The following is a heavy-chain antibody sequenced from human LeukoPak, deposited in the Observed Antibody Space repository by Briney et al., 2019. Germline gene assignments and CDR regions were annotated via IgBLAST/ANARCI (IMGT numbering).Heavy chain of an antibody. CDR3: ARPEYRYGYLLDY. J-gene: IGHJ4*02. CDR2: IDPTTGGT. CDR1: GYPFSGHN. V-gene: IGHV1-2*02. D-gene: IGHD5-18*01. Sequence: GASVKVSCKASGYPFSGHNIHWVRQAPGQGLEWVGWIDPTTGGTNYAQRFQGRVTLTRDTSITTAYMELNSLTSDDTAVYFCARPEYRYGYLLDYWGQGTLITVS.